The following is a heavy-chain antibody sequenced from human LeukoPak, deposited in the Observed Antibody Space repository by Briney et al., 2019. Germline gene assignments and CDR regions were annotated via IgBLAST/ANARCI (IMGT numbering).Heavy chain of an antibody. CDR3: ARDADGYED. CDR1: GFTFSDYW. CDR2: IKEDGSED. Sequence: GGSLRLSCAASGFTFSDYWMSWVRQAPGKGLEWVANIKEDGSEDYYADSVKGRFAISKDNAKNSLYLQMNSLRAEDTAMYYCARDADGYEDWGQGTLVIVSS. V-gene: IGHV3-7*01. J-gene: IGHJ4*02. D-gene: IGHD5-24*01.